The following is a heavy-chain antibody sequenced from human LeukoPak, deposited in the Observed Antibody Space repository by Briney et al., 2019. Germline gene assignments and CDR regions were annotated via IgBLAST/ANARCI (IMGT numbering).Heavy chain of an antibody. D-gene: IGHD3-3*01. CDR1: GFTFSSFW. CDR3: TKSFGNDY. V-gene: IGHV3-74*01. Sequence: GGSLRLSCAASGFTFSSFWMHWVRQAPGKGLVWVSSINSDGSSISYADSVKGRFTISRDNANNKLFLQVNSLRAEDTAVYYCTKSFGNDYWGQGTLVSVSS. J-gene: IGHJ4*02. CDR2: INSDGSSI.